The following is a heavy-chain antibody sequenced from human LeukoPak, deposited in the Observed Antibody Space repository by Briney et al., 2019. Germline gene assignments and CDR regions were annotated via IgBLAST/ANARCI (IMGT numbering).Heavy chain of an antibody. CDR1: GFTFSSCA. V-gene: IGHV3-64D*09. D-gene: IGHD3-22*01. CDR2: ISSNGGTT. Sequence: PGGSLRLSRSASGFTFSSCAMHWVRQAQGQGLEYVSTISSNGGTTYYAESVKGRFTISRDNSKNTLYLQMSSLGAEDTAVYYCVKGHDSSGYYLSYFDYWGQGALVTVSS. J-gene: IGHJ4*02. CDR3: VKGHDSSGYYLSYFDY.